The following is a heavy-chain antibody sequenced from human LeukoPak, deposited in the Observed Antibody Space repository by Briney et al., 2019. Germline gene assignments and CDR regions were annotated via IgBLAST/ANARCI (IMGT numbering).Heavy chain of an antibody. CDR3: ARHSPEGFYGDYGY. J-gene: IGHJ4*02. V-gene: IGHV3-7*01. CDR1: GFTFSSYW. Sequence: GGSLRLSCAASGFTFSSYWMSWVRQAPGKGLEWVANIKKDGSEKYYVDSVKGGFTISRDNAKNSLYLQMNSLRAEDTAVYYCARHSPEGFYGDYGYWGQGTLVTVSS. CDR2: IKKDGSEK. D-gene: IGHD4-17*01.